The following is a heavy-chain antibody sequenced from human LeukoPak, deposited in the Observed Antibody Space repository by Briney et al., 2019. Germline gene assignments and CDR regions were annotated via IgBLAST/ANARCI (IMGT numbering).Heavy chain of an antibody. D-gene: IGHD6-19*01. CDR2: IYNSGST. Sequence: SETLSLTCSVPADSISGYYWSWIRQPPGKGLEWIGYIYNSGSTNYNPSLKSRVTISLDTSKNQLSLKLSSVTAADTAMYYCTRDASAWSGWFDPWGQGTLVTVSS. CDR3: TRDASAWSGWFDP. V-gene: IGHV4-59*01. J-gene: IGHJ5*02. CDR1: ADSISGYY.